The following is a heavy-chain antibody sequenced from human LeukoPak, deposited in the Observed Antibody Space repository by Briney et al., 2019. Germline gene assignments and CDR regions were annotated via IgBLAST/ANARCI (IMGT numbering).Heavy chain of an antibody. D-gene: IGHD4-23*01. V-gene: IGHV1-3*01. CDR2: INAGNGNT. J-gene: IGHJ6*02. CDR3: ASHGGNPQGHYYGMDV. Sequence: GASVKVSCKASGYTFASYAMHWVRQAPGQRLEWMGWINAGNGNTKYSQKFQGRVTITRDTSASTAYMELSSLRSEDTAVYYCASHGGNPQGHYYGMDVWGQGTTVTVSS. CDR1: GYTFASYA.